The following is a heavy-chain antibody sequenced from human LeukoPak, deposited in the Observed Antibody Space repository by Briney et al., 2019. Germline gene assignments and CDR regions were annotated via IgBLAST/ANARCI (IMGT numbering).Heavy chain of an antibody. D-gene: IGHD3-10*01. J-gene: IGHJ4*02. CDR1: GFTFSNAW. Sequence: GGSLRLSCAASGFTFSNAWMSWVRQAPGKGLEWVGRIKSKTDDGTTDYAAPVKGRFTISRDDSKNTLYLQMNSLKSEDTAVYYCTTQLLWFGELSYWGQGTLVTVSS. CDR3: TTQLLWFGELSY. V-gene: IGHV3-15*01. CDR2: IKSKTDDGTT.